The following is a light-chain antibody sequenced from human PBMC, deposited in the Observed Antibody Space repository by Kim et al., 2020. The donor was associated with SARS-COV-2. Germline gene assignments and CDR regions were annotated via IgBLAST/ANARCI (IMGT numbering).Light chain of an antibody. V-gene: IGKV3-15*01. J-gene: IGKJ2*01. CDR2: GAS. CDR1: QSVNNN. Sequence: EIVMTQSPATLSLSPGERATLSCRASQSVNNNLAWYQHKPGRPPRLLIYGASTRATGVPARFSGSGSGTDFTLTVSSLQSEDFAVYYCHHYNDWPPGDTFGQGTKLEI. CDR3: HHYNDWPPGDT.